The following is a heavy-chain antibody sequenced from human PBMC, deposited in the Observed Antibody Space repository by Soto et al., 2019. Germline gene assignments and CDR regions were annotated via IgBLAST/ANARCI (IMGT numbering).Heavy chain of an antibody. V-gene: IGHV5-51*01. CDR2: IYPPDSDT. CDR1: GYTFTEYY. J-gene: IGHJ5*02. Sequence: LGESLKISCRASGYTFTEYYIGWVRQMPGKGLEWLGIIYPPDSDTRYGPSFQGRGTMSLDKSINTAYLHVTSLTTTDNAIYFCARLGSFWITPNNWFDPWGPGTQVTVSS. CDR3: ARLGSFWITPNNWFDP. D-gene: IGHD2-2*03.